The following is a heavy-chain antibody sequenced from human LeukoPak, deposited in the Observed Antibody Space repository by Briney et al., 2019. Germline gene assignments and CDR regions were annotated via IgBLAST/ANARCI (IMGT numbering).Heavy chain of an antibody. D-gene: IGHD4-17*01. J-gene: IGHJ4*02. V-gene: IGHV4-38-2*02. CDR3: ASPTTVTLI. Sequence: SETLSLTCTVSGYSISSGYYWSWIRQPPGKGLEWIGEINHSGSTNYNPSLKSRVTISVDTSKNQFSLKLSSVTAADTAVYYCASPTTVTLIWGQGTLVTVSS. CDR2: INHSGST. CDR1: GYSISSGYY.